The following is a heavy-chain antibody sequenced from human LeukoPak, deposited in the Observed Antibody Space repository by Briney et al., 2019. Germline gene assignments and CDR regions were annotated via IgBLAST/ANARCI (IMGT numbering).Heavy chain of an antibody. D-gene: IGHD3-22*01. Sequence: ASVKVSCKASGYTFTSYGISWVRQAPGQGLEWMGWISAYNGNTNYAQKLQGRVTMTTDTSTSTAYMELRSLRSDDTAVYYCARDLSDYDSSGYPYYYYYYYMDVWGKGTTVTVSS. J-gene: IGHJ6*03. V-gene: IGHV1-18*01. CDR2: ISAYNGNT. CDR1: GYTFTSYG. CDR3: ARDLSDYDSSGYPYYYYYYYMDV.